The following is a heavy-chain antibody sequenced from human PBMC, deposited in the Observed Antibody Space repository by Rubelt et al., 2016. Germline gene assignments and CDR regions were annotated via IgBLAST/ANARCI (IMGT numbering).Heavy chain of an antibody. CDR2: ISAYNGNT. Sequence: QVQLVQSGAEVKKPGASVKVSCKASGYTFTSYGISWVRQAPGQGLEWMGWISAYNGNTNYAQKLQGRVTMTTDTSTRPAYRGLRSLRSDDTAVYYCARDTRYSSSSNFDYWGQGTLVTVSS. CDR3: ARDTRYSSSSNFDY. J-gene: IGHJ4*02. V-gene: IGHV1-18*01. D-gene: IGHD6-13*01. CDR1: GYTFTSYG.